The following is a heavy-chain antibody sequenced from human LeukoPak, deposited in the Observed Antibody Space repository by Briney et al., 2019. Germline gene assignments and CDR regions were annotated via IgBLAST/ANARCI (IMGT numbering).Heavy chain of an antibody. D-gene: IGHD3-10*01. CDR3: TRSYYGSGSYPGGWFDP. J-gene: IGHJ5*02. V-gene: IGHV5-51*01. CDR2: IYPGDSDT. Sequence: GESLKISCKGSGYNFTPYWIGWVRQMPGKGLEWMGIIYPGDSDTRYSPSFQGQVTISADKSISTAYLQWSSLKASDTAMYYCTRSYYGSGSYPGGWFDPWGQGTLVTVSS. CDR1: GYNFTPYW.